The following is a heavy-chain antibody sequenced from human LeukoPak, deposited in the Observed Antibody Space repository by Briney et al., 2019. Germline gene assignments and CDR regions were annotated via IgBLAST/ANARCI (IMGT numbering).Heavy chain of an antibody. CDR1: GYSISSGYY. CDR3: ARITSRGGRRYYFDY. V-gene: IGHV4-38-2*02. CDR2: IYHSGTT. J-gene: IGHJ4*02. D-gene: IGHD3-10*01. Sequence: SETLSLTCTVSGYSISSGYYWGWIRQPPGKGLEWIGSIYHSGTTYHNPSLKSRVTISVDTSKNQFSLKLSSVTAADTAVYYCARITSRGGRRYYFDYWGQGTLVTVSS.